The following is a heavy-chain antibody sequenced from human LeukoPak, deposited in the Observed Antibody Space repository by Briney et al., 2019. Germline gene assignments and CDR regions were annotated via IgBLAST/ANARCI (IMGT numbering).Heavy chain of an antibody. CDR1: GLTLSTYW. D-gene: IGHD2-15*01. J-gene: IGHJ4*02. Sequence: PGGSLRLSCVASGLTLSTYWIHWVRQGPGKGLEWVSRINGDGSSTSYADSVKGRFTISRDNAKSTVYLQMNSLTAEDTAVYHCARAFCPGGSCYGRFDYWGQGTLVTVSS. V-gene: IGHV3-74*01. CDR3: ARAFCPGGSCYGRFDY. CDR2: INGDGSST.